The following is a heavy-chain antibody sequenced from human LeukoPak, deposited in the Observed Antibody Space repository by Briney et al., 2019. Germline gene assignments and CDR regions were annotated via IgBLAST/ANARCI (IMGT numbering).Heavy chain of an antibody. V-gene: IGHV3-7*01. D-gene: IGHD3-10*01. CDR2: IKEDGSEK. J-gene: IGHJ5*02. CDR3: ARGTRLPGP. Sequence: GGSLRLSCAASGFTFSSYSMSWVLQAPGKGLEWVASIKEDGSEKYYVDSVKGRFTISKNNAKNAVYLQMHSLRAEDTAVYYCARGTRLPGPWGQGTLVTVSS. CDR1: GFTFSSYS.